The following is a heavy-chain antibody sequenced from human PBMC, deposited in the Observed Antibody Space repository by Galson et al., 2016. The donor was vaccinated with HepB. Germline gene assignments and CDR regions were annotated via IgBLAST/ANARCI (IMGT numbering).Heavy chain of an antibody. J-gene: IGHJ4*02. CDR1: GYIFRSFW. Sequence: QSGAEVKKPGESLRISCKGSGYIFRSFWIAWVRQTPGKGLECMGIIYPGDSDTRYSPSFQGQVTISVDKSINTAYLQWISLASSDTAVYYCARQDSLWGHFDYWGQGSPVIVSS. CDR3: ARQDSLWGHFDY. CDR2: IYPGDSDT. D-gene: IGHD3-10*01. V-gene: IGHV5-51*01.